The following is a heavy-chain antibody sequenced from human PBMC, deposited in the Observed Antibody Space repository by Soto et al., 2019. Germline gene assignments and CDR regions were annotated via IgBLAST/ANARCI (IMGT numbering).Heavy chain of an antibody. D-gene: IGHD3-22*01. Sequence: GGSLRLSCAASGFTFSSYAMSWVRQAPGKGLEWVSAISGSGGSTYYADSVKGRFTISRDNSKNTLYLQMNSLRAEDTAVYCCANCGTYYYDSSGYPNWFDPWGQGTLVTVSS. V-gene: IGHV3-23*01. CDR2: ISGSGGST. J-gene: IGHJ5*02. CDR1: GFTFSSYA. CDR3: ANCGTYYYDSSGYPNWFDP.